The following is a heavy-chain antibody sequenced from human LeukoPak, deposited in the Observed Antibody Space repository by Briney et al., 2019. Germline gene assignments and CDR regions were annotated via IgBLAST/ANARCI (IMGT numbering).Heavy chain of an antibody. D-gene: IGHD1-26*01. V-gene: IGHV3-30*02. J-gene: IGHJ4*02. CDR3: AKDRSGSYSQGLDY. CDR2: IRYDGSNK. Sequence: PGGSLRLSCAASGFTFSTYWMHWVRQAPGKGLEWVAFIRYDGSNKYYADSVKGRFTISRDNSKNTLYLQMNSLRAEDTAVYYCAKDRSGSYSQGLDYWGQGTLVTVSS. CDR1: GFTFSTYW.